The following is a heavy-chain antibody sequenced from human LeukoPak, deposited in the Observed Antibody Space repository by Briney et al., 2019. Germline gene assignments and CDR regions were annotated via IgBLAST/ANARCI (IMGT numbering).Heavy chain of an antibody. Sequence: SETLSLTCTVSGTSISRHYWSWLRQSAGLGLEWLGYISTTGSTTYNPSLEGRVTMSEATSQNQLSLTLSSVTAADTAVYFCARQDGLWVGDLGGWFDFWGQGIQVTVSS. CDR2: ISTTGST. J-gene: IGHJ5*01. D-gene: IGHD3-10*01. CDR3: ARQDGLWVGDLGGWFDF. CDR1: GTSISRHY. V-gene: IGHV4-4*09.